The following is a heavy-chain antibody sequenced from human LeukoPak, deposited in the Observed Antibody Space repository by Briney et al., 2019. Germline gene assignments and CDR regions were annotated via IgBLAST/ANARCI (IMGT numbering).Heavy chain of an antibody. J-gene: IGHJ5*02. V-gene: IGHV3-23*01. CDR2: ISGSGGST. CDR3: SKDHGDGYSYGFGKDWFDP. Sequence: GGSLRLSCAASGFTFSSYAMSWVRQAPGKGLEWVSAISGSGGSTYYADSVKGRFTISRDNSKNTLYLQMNSLRGDDTAVYYCSKDHGDGYSYGFGKDWFDPWGQGTLVTVSS. D-gene: IGHD5-18*01. CDR1: GFTFSSYA.